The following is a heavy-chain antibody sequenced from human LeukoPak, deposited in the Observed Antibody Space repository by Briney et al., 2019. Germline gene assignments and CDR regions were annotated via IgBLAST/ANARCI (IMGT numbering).Heavy chain of an antibody. V-gene: IGHV3-30*04. CDR2: ISYDGSNK. J-gene: IGHJ3*02. CDR1: GFNFDNFA. CDR3: HDAFDI. Sequence: GGSLRLSCVVSGFNFDNFAMHWVRQPLGKGLEWVAVISYDGSNKYYADSVKGRFTISRDNSKNTLYLQMNSLRAEDTAVYYCHDAFDIWGQGTMVTVSS.